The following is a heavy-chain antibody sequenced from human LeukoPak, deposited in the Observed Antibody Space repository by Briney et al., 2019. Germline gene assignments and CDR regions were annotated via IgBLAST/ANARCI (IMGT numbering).Heavy chain of an antibody. V-gene: IGHV4-59*08. CDR3: ERAHAGSGYLDIIDI. D-gene: IGHD5-12*01. Sequence: SETLSLTCTVSSGSISSYYWSWIRQPPGKGREWIGYIYYSGSTNYNPSLKSRVTISVDTSKNQFFLKLSSVTAADTAVYYCERAHAGSGYLDIIDIGGEGTMVTVSS. CDR2: IYYSGST. CDR1: SGSISSYY. J-gene: IGHJ3*02.